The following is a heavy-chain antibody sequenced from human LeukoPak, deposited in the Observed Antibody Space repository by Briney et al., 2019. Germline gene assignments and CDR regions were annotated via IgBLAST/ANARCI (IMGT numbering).Heavy chain of an antibody. CDR1: GAFTSTHY. J-gene: IGHJ4*02. CDR3: ARIDPLGYFDL. Sequence: SETLSLTCTVSGAFTSTHYWSWVRQPVGKGLEWIGYVFYSGNSNYNPSFTSLLTMSVDTSKTQFSLKLTSVTAADTAVYYCARIDPLGYFDLWGQGTLVTVSS. CDR2: VFYSGNS. V-gene: IGHV4-59*11.